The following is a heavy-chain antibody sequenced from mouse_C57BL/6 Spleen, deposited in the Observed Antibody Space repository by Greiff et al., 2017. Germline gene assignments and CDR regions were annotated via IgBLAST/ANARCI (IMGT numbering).Heavy chain of an antibody. CDR3: TREDWDVRYFDV. Sequence: QVQLQQPGAELVKPGASVKLSCKASGYTFTSYWMHWVKQRPGQGLEWIGMIHPNSGSTNYNEKFKSKATLSVDKCSSTACMQLSSLTSEYSAVYYCTREDWDVRYFDVWGTGTTVTVSA. J-gene: IGHJ1*03. CDR2: IHPNSGST. V-gene: IGHV1-64*01. CDR1: GYTFTSYW. D-gene: IGHD4-1*01.